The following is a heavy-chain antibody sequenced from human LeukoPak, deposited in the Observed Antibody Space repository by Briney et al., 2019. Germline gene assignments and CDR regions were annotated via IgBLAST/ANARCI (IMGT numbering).Heavy chain of an antibody. CDR1: GFTFSSYW. Sequence: PGGSLRHSCAASGFTFSSYWIHWVRPAPGKGLEWVSIIYTGGTTHYADSLNDRFTISRDDSINTLYLQMNSLGAEGTAVYYCARDSSSYYFDHWGQGTLVTVSS. J-gene: IGHJ4*02. CDR3: ARDSSSYYFDH. D-gene: IGHD6-6*01. V-gene: IGHV3-66*01. CDR2: IYTGGTT.